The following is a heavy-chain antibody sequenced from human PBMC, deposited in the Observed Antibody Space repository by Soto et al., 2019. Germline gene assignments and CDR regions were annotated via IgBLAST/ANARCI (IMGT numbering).Heavy chain of an antibody. D-gene: IGHD3-16*01. CDR3: ASLGIMITFGGVPI. J-gene: IGHJ4*02. V-gene: IGHV4-4*02. CDR1: GGSISSSNW. Sequence: SETLSLTCAVSGGSISSSNWWSWVRQPPGKGLEWIGEIYHSGSTNYNPSLKSRVTKSVDKSKNQFSLKLSSVSAADTAVYYCASLGIMITFGGVPIWGQGTLVTVS. CDR2: IYHSGST.